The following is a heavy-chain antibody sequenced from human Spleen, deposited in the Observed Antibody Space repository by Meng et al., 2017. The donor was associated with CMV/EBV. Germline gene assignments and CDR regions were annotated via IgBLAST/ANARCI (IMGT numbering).Heavy chain of an antibody. D-gene: IGHD3-3*01. CDR3: ARGYLRFLEWLPLDY. V-gene: IGHV3-30-3*01. CDR2: VSDDESNK. Sequence: GGSLRLSCAASGFTFSSYAMHWVRQAPGKGLEWVAVVSDDESNKYYAHSVKGRFTISRDNSKNTLYMQMNNLRTEDTAVYYCARGYLRFLEWLPLDYWGQGTLVTVSS. J-gene: IGHJ4*02. CDR1: GFTFSSYA.